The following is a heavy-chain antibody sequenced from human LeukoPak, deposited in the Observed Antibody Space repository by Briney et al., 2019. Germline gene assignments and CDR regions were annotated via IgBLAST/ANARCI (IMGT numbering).Heavy chain of an antibody. CDR2: ISGSGGST. Sequence: GSLSLSCAASGFTFSSYAMSWVRQAPGKGLEWVSAISGSGGSTYYADSVKGRFTISRDNSQNTLYLQMNSLRAEDTAVYYCAKETGDVYGDQVFDYWGQGTLVTVSS. V-gene: IGHV3-23*01. J-gene: IGHJ4*02. CDR3: AKETGDVYGDQVFDY. D-gene: IGHD4-17*01. CDR1: GFTFSSYA.